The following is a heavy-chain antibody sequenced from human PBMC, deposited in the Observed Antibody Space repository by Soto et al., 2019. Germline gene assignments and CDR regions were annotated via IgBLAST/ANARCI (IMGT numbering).Heavy chain of an antibody. CDR1: GYTFTSYG. V-gene: IGHV1-18*01. J-gene: IGHJ4*02. D-gene: IGHD2-2*01. CDR2: ISAYNGNT. Sequence: ASVKVSCKASGYTFTSYGISWVRQAPGQGLEWMGWISAYNGNTNYAQKLQGRVTMTTDTSTSTAYMELRSPRSDDTAVYYCARDRKRGYCSSTSCPIFDYWGQGTLVTVSS. CDR3: ARDRKRGYCSSTSCPIFDY.